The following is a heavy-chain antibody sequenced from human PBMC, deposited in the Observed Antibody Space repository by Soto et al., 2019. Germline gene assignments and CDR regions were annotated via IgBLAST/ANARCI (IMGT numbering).Heavy chain of an antibody. J-gene: IGHJ6*02. V-gene: IGHV1-69*01. CDR2: IIPIFGTA. D-gene: IGHD3-22*01. CDR1: GDTFISYA. CDR3: ARDGSGYRSRASPMDV. Sequence: QVQLVQSGAEVKKPGSSVKVSCKASGDTFISYAISWVRQAPGQGLEWMGGIIPIFGTANYEQKFQGRVTSTADESTSTAYMEVSSLRSEDTAVYYCARDGSGYRSRASPMDVWGQGTTVTVSS.